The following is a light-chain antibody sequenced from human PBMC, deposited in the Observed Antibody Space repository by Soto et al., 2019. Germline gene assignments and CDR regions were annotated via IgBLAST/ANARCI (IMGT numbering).Light chain of an antibody. J-gene: IGKJ2*01. Sequence: EIVMTQSPATLSVSPGERATLSCRARQSVVSNLAWYQQKRGQAPRLLIYGASTRATGIPARFSGSGSGTEFSLTISNVQSDDFAIYFCQHYHNWHPDRTFGQGIKVPIK. V-gene: IGKV3-15*01. CDR2: GAS. CDR3: QHYHNWHPDRT. CDR1: QSVVSN.